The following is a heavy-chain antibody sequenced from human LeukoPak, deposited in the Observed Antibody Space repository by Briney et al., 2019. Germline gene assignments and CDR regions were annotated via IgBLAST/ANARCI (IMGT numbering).Heavy chain of an antibody. V-gene: IGHV5-51*01. Sequence: GESLKISCQASGYSITSDCIGWVRQMPGKGLEWMAIIYPADSDTRYNPSFQGQVTISADKSVNTTYLQWSSLKASDTAMYYCARARYFGSGTFFDLWGQGTLVTVSS. CDR2: IYPADSDT. CDR1: GYSITSDC. J-gene: IGHJ4*02. CDR3: ARARYFGSGTFFDL. D-gene: IGHD3-10*01.